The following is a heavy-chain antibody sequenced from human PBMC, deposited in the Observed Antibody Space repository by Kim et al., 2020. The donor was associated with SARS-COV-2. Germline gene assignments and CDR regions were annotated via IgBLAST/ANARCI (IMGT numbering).Heavy chain of an antibody. CDR3: AKDKWSGGYNDY. J-gene: IGHJ4*02. CDR1: GFTFSSYG. Sequence: GGSLRLSCAASGFTFSSYGMHWVRQAPGKGLEWVAVISYDGSNKYYADSVKGRFTISRDNSKNTLYLQMNSLRAEDTAVYYCAKDKWSGGYNDYWGQGTLVTVSS. D-gene: IGHD5-12*01. V-gene: IGHV3-30*18. CDR2: ISYDGSNK.